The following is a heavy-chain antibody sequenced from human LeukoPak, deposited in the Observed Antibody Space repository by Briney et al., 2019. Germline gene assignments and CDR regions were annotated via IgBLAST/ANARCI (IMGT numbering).Heavy chain of an antibody. CDR1: GFTFDDYA. Sequence: GGSLRLSCAASGFTFDDYAMHWVRQAPGKGLEWVSGISWNSGSIVYADSVKGRFTISRDNAKNSLYLQMNSLRAEDTALYYCAKALETPSSWFDPWGQGTLVTVSS. J-gene: IGHJ5*02. CDR2: ISWNSGSI. V-gene: IGHV3-9*01. CDR3: AKALETPSSWFDP.